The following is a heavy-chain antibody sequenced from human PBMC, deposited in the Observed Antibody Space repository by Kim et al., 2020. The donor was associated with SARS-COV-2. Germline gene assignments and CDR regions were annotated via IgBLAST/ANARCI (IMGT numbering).Heavy chain of an antibody. CDR3: AKDLVWVTAQIAVAGTTARGYYYYYGMDV. Sequence: GGSLRLSCAASGFTFSSYGMHWVRQAPGKGLEWVAVISYDGSNKYYADSVKGRFTISRDNSKNTLYLQMNSLRAEDTAVYYCAKDLVWVTAQIAVAGTTARGYYYYYGMDVWGQGTTVTVSS. D-gene: IGHD6-19*01. J-gene: IGHJ6*02. CDR2: ISYDGSNK. V-gene: IGHV3-30*18. CDR1: GFTFSSYG.